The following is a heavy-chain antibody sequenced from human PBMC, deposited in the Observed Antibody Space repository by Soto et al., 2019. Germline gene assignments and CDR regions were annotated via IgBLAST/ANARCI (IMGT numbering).Heavy chain of an antibody. Sequence: ASVKVSCKASGYTFTSYGISWVRQAPGQGLEWMGWISAYNGNTNYAQKLQGRVTMTTDTSTSTAYMELRSLRSDDAAVYYCARGKGISSSWYGDYYYYGMDVWGQGTTVTVSS. CDR3: ARGKGISSSWYGDYYYYGMDV. V-gene: IGHV1-18*01. J-gene: IGHJ6*02. CDR1: GYTFTSYG. CDR2: ISAYNGNT. D-gene: IGHD6-13*01.